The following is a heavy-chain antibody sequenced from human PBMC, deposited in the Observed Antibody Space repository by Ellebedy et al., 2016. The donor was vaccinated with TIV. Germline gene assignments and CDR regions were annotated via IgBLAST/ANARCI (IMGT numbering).Heavy chain of an antibody. Sequence: ASVKVSCKASGYTFTGYYMHWVRQAPGQGLEWMGWINPDSGGTNSPQKFQGRVTMTRDTSVNTAYMELSRLQSDDTAVYYCARVLRATSGMDVWGQGTTVTVS. CDR1: GYTFTGYY. J-gene: IGHJ6*02. CDR3: ARVLRATSGMDV. CDR2: INPDSGGT. V-gene: IGHV1-2*02. D-gene: IGHD4/OR15-4a*01.